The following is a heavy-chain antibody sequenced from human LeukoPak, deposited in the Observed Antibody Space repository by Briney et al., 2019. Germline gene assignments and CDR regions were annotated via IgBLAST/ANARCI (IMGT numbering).Heavy chain of an antibody. CDR3: ARDLDGEMITFGGVKGY. CDR1: GGTFNSHA. D-gene: IGHD3-16*01. V-gene: IGHV1-69*13. CDR2: IIPMYGTA. J-gene: IGHJ4*02. Sequence: SVKVSRKASGGTFNSHAISWVRQAPGQGLEWMGGIIPMYGTASYAQKFQGRLTITAEDSTSTAHMELSSLRSGDTAVYFCARDLDGEMITFGGVKGYWGQGTLVTVSS.